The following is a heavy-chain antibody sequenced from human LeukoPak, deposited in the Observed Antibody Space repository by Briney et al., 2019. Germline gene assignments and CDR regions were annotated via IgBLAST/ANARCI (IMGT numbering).Heavy chain of an antibody. CDR1: GFTFNSYA. CDR2: ISGSGGST. J-gene: IGHJ4*02. Sequence: AGGSLRLSCAVSGFTFNSYAMSWVRQAPGKGLEWVSAISGSGGSTYYADSVKGRFTISRDNSNNTLYLQMNSLRAEDTAVYYCAKDRSWAAARTWGQGTLVTVSS. CDR3: AKDRSWAAART. D-gene: IGHD6-13*01. V-gene: IGHV3-23*01.